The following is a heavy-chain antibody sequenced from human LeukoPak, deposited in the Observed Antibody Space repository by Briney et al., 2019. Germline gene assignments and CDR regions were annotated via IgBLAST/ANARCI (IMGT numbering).Heavy chain of an antibody. V-gene: IGHV3-23*01. CDR3: ANTLVAATRDY. D-gene: IGHD1-26*01. CDR2: ITGSGDST. CDR1: GFTFSSYA. J-gene: IGHJ4*02. Sequence: GGSLRLSCTVSGFTFSSYAMSWVRQAPGKGLEWVSGITGSGDSTYYADSVKGRFTISRDNSRNTLYLQMNSLRAEDTAVYYCANTLVAATRDYWGQGTLVTVPS.